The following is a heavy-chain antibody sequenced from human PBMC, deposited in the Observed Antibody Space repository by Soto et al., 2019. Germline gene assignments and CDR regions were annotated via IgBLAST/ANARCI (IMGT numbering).Heavy chain of an antibody. CDR2: IYYSGST. J-gene: IGHJ4*02. CDR1: GGSISSSSYY. D-gene: IGHD3-22*01. Sequence: SETLSLTCTVSGGSISSSSYYWGWIRQPPGKGLEWIGSIYYSGSTYYNKSLKNRVTISVDTTKKQISLKISSMTAADTAVYYCAGSSGYYNFDFWGLGTLVTVS. V-gene: IGHV4-39*01. CDR3: AGSSGYYNFDF.